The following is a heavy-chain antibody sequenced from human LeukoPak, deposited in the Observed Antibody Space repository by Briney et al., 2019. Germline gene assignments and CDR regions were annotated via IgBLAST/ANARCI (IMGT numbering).Heavy chain of an antibody. Sequence: GGSLRLSCAASGFTFHDYNMHWVRQAPGKGLEWVSHITWDDGSTYYADSVKGRFTISRDNSKHSLYLQMNSLRTEATALYYCVKDRERGGNGPIRHWGQGTLVTVSS. CDR1: GFTFHDYN. J-gene: IGHJ1*01. CDR3: VKDRERGGNGPIRH. CDR2: ITWDDGST. V-gene: IGHV3-43*01. D-gene: IGHD4-23*01.